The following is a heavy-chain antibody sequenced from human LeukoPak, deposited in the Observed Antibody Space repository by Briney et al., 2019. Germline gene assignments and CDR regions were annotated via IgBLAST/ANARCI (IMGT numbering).Heavy chain of an antibody. D-gene: IGHD6-13*01. J-gene: IGHJ6*02. V-gene: IGHV3-23*01. Sequence: QSGGSLRLSCAASGFTSSSYAMSWVRQAPGKGLEWVSAISGSGGSTYYADSVKGRFTISRDNSKNTLYLQMNSLRAEDTAVYYCAKDKPRRYSSSLAGGDYYYGMDVWGQGTTVTVSS. CDR2: ISGSGGST. CDR3: AKDKPRRYSSSLAGGDYYYGMDV. CDR1: GFTSSSYA.